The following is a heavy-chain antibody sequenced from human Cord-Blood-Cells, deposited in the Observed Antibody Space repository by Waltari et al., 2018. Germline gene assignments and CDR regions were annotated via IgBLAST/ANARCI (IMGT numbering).Heavy chain of an antibody. Sequence: QLQLQESGPGLVKPSETLSLTCTVSGGSISSSSYYWGWIRQPPGKGLEWSGRSYYSGTTYNTPSLKSGVTISVDTSNNQFSLKLSSVTAADTAVYYWARLEPSSSSAFDIWGQGTMVTVSS. V-gene: IGHV4-39*01. CDR1: GGSISSSSYY. CDR2: SYYSGTT. D-gene: IGHD6-6*01. CDR3: ARLEPSSSSAFDI. J-gene: IGHJ3*02.